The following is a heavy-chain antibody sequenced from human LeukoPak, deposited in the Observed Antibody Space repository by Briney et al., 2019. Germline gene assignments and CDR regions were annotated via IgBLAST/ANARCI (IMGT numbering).Heavy chain of an antibody. CDR1: GFTVSSTH. CDR2: IYTGGNS. V-gene: IGHV3-53*01. CDR3: ARERNQLTLPIDY. J-gene: IGHJ4*02. Sequence: GGSLRLSCAASGFTVSSTHMVWVRQAPGKGLEWVSVIYTGGNSYYADSVKGRFTISRDNAKNPLYLQMNSLRDEDTAVYYCARERNQLTLPIDYWGQGTLVTVSS. D-gene: IGHD1-1*01.